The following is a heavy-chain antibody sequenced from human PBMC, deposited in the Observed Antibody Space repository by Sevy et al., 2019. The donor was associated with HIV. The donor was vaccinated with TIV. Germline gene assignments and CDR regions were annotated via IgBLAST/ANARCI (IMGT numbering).Heavy chain of an antibody. V-gene: IGHV3-74*01. CDR3: ACDSYSCVGSDVGWFDP. CDR2: IDKDGTGT. CDR1: GFYFSNFW. Sequence: GGSLRLSCEASGFYFSNFWMHWVRQIPGKGLEWVSRIDKDGTGTIYADSVKGRFTVSRDNSKRTVFLQMNSLRVDDAAVYHCACDSYSCVGSDVGWFDPWGQGVLVTVSS. D-gene: IGHD5-18*01. J-gene: IGHJ5*02.